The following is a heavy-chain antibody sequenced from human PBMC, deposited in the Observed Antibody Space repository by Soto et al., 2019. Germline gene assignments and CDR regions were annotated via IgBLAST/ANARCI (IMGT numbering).Heavy chain of an antibody. CDR2: ISFDGSKK. Sequence: GGSLRLSCAASGFTFRNYAMHWVRQAPGKGLEWVAVISFDGSKKYYSDSVKGRFTISRDNSKNTLYLQMNSLRAEDTALYYCAKDARISYCSGDCYYFDYWGQGTLVTVSS. V-gene: IGHV3-30*18. J-gene: IGHJ4*02. CDR1: GFTFRNYA. D-gene: IGHD2-21*02. CDR3: AKDARISYCSGDCYYFDY.